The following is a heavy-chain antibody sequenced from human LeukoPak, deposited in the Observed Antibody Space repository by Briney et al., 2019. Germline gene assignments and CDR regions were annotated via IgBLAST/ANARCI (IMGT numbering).Heavy chain of an antibody. V-gene: IGHV3-23*01. Sequence: GGSLRLSCAASGFTFSTYAMSWVRQAPGKGLEGVSAICNSADTTYYADSMKGRFTISRDNSKNTQYLQMNRLRAEDTAVYYCAKGDYYYDSSGYYLRGYFDYWGQGILVTVSS. CDR1: GFTFSTYA. D-gene: IGHD3-22*01. J-gene: IGHJ4*02. CDR2: ICNSADTT. CDR3: AKGDYYYDSSGYYLRGYFDY.